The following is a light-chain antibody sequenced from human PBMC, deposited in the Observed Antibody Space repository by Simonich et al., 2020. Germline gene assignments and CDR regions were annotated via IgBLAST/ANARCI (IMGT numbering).Light chain of an antibody. Sequence: DIQMTQSPSSLSASVGDRVTITCRACQDIRNSLACYQQKPGKAPKLLLYAASRLESGVPSRFSGSGSGTDYTLTISSLQPEDFATYYCQQYYSTPLTFGGGTKVEIK. J-gene: IGKJ4*01. V-gene: IGKV1-NL1*01. CDR3: QQYYSTPLT. CDR1: QDIRNS. CDR2: AAS.